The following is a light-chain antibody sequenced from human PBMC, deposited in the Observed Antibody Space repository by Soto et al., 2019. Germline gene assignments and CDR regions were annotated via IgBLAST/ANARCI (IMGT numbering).Light chain of an antibody. CDR2: DVI. CDR1: SSDVGGYNY. Sequence: QSALTQPASVSGSPGQSITISCTGTSSDVGGYNYVSWYQQHPGKAPKLMIYDVINRPSGVSNRFSGSKSGNTASLTISGLQAEDGADYYCSSYTSSSTRVFGGGTQLTVL. J-gene: IGLJ2*01. CDR3: SSYTSSSTRV. V-gene: IGLV2-14*01.